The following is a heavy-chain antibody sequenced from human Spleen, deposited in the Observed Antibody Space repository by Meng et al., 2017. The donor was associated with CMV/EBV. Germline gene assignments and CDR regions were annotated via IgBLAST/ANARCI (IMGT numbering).Heavy chain of an antibody. D-gene: IGHD2-21*02. CDR2: ITTSGSSK. Sequence: GESLKISCAASGFTFSDYYMNWVRQAPGKGLEWVSSITTSGSSKYYAGSVKGRFTISRDNAKNSLYLQMNSLTVEDTAFYYCARESSTAPFDYWGQGTLVTVSS. CDR3: ARESSTAPFDY. CDR1: GFTFSDYY. V-gene: IGHV3-69-1*02. J-gene: IGHJ4*02.